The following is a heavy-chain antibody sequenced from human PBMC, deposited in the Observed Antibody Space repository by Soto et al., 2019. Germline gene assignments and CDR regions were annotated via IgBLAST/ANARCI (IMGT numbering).Heavy chain of an antibody. Sequence: SQTLSLTCAISGDSVSSNSATWNLIRQSPSRGLEWLGRTYYRSKWYYDYAVSVKSRITINPDTSKNQFSLQLNSVTPEDTAVYYCARDPVTAAAYFDYWGPGTLVTVSS. CDR3: ARDPVTAAAYFDY. D-gene: IGHD6-13*01. J-gene: IGHJ4*02. CDR1: GDSVSSNSAT. V-gene: IGHV6-1*01. CDR2: TYYRSKWYY.